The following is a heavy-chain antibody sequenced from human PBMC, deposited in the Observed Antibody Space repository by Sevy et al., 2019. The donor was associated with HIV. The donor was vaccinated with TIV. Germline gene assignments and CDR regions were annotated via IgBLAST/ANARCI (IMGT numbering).Heavy chain of an antibody. J-gene: IGHJ4*02. V-gene: IGHV3-33*01. D-gene: IGHD6-13*01. CDR2: IWYDGSNK. CDR3: ARDYGSSWYFDY. Sequence: GGSLRLSCAASGFTFSSYGMHWVRQAPGKGLEWVAVIWYDGSNKYYADSVKGRFTISRDNSKNTLYLQMNSLRAEDTAVYYCARDYGSSWYFDYRGQRTLVTVSS. CDR1: GFTFSSYG.